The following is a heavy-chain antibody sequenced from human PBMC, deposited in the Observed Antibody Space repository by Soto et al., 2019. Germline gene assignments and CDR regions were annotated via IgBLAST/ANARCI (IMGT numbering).Heavy chain of an antibody. Sequence: EVQLLESGGGLVQPGGSLRLSCAASGFTFSSYAMSWVRQAPGKGLEWVSAISGSGGSTYYADSVKGRFTISRDNSKNTLYLQRNSLRAEDTAVYYCAPGDYYGSGSNDPWGQGTLVTVSS. CDR3: APGDYYGSGSNDP. CDR1: GFTFSSYA. J-gene: IGHJ5*02. CDR2: ISGSGGST. D-gene: IGHD3-10*01. V-gene: IGHV3-23*01.